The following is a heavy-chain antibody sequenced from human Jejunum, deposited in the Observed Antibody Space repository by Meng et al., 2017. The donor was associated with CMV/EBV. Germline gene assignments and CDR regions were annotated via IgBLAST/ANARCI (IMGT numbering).Heavy chain of an antibody. CDR2: ITYGGSSK. J-gene: IGHJ1*01. CDR1: FTFSTYV. D-gene: IGHD6-13*01. CDR3: AKGVKGGITAALDFQH. Sequence: FTFSTYVTSWVRQAPGKGLEWMAVITYGGSSKYYADSVKGRFTISRDNSKNTLYLQMSSLRAEDTAVYYCAKGVKGGITAALDFQHWGQGTLVTVSS. V-gene: IGHV3-30*18.